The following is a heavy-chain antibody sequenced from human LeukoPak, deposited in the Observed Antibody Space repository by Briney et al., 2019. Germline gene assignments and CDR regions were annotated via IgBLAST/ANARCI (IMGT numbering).Heavy chain of an antibody. CDR1: GFTFSNFA. CDR3: ARDLHCSGGSCYSGLHY. CDR2: ISYDGSYK. J-gene: IGHJ4*02. D-gene: IGHD2-15*01. V-gene: IGHV3-30*04. Sequence: GRSLRLSCAASGFTFSNFAMHWVRQAPGKGLEWVAVISYDGSYKYYADSVKGRFTISRDNSKNTLYLQMNSLRPEDTAVYYCARDLHCSGGSCYSGLHYWGQGTLVTVSS.